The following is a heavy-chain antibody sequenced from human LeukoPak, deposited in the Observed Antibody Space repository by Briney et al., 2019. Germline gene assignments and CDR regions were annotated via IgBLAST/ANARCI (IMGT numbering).Heavy chain of an antibody. V-gene: IGHV3-49*04. CDR2: IRSKAYGGTT. CDR1: GFTFGDDA. D-gene: IGHD2-21*01. CDR3: TTVIS. J-gene: IGHJ5*02. Sequence: GSLRLSCTGSGFTFGDDAIRWVRQAPGKGLEWVSFIRSKAYGGTTEYAASVKGRFTISRDDSKSIAYLQMNSLKAEDTAVYYCTTVISWGQGTLVTVSS.